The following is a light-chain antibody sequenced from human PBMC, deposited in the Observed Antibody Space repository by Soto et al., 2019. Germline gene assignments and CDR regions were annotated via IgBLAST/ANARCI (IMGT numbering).Light chain of an antibody. CDR2: DAS. CDR1: RSVGNT. CDR3: QQYVDWPKM. J-gene: IGKJ1*01. Sequence: EIVMTQSPAIMSVSRGEGATLSCRASRSVGNTLAWYQQEPGQAPRLLIYDASTRATGIPARLRGSGSWTEFTLTISTLQSEDFAVYYCQQYVDWPKMVGRGTKVDSK. V-gene: IGKV3-15*01.